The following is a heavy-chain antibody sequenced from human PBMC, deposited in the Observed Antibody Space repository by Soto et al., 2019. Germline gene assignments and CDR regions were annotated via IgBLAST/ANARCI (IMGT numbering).Heavy chain of an antibody. CDR2: ISGTGIST. Sequence: GGSLRLSCAASGFIFSSYAMSWVRQAPGKGLEWVSAISGTGISTYYADSVKGRFTISRDNSKNTLYLQMNSLRAEDTAVYYCARDEAGYWYNSSDAFDIWGQGTMVTVSS. V-gene: IGHV3-23*01. CDR3: ARDEAGYWYNSSDAFDI. D-gene: IGHD3-22*01. CDR1: GFIFSSYA. J-gene: IGHJ3*02.